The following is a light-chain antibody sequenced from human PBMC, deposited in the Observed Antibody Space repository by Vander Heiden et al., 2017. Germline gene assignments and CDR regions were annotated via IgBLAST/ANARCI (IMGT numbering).Light chain of an antibody. CDR1: QSNSSY. Sequence: DIQMTPSPSSLSASVGDRVTITCRASQSNSSYLDWYQQKPGKAPKLLIYAASSLQSGVPDRFSGSGSGTDFTLTISSLQAEDVAIYYCQQNYSTPYTFGQGTKVEIK. V-gene: IGKV1-39*01. J-gene: IGKJ2*01. CDR3: QQNYSTPYT. CDR2: AAS.